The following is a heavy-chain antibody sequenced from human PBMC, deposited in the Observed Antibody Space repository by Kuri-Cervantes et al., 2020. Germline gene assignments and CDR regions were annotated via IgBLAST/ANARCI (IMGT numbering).Heavy chain of an antibody. CDR1: GFTFSSYG. D-gene: IGHD5-18*01. V-gene: IGHV3-30*02. Sequence: GESLKISCAASGFTFSSYGMHWVRQAPGKGLEWVAFIRYDGSNKYYADSVKGRFTISRDNSKSTLYLQMDSLRAEDTAVYYCARDGGYSYGPGWYFDLWGRGTLVTVSS. J-gene: IGHJ2*01. CDR2: IRYDGSNK. CDR3: ARDGGYSYGPGWYFDL.